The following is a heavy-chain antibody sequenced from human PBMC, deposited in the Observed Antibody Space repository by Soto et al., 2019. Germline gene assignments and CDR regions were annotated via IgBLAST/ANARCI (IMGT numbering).Heavy chain of an antibody. CDR2: IIPILGIA. CDR3: ARGIKLTGQSSYSSSWLLWSGYYGMDV. CDR1: GGTFSSYS. D-gene: IGHD6-13*01. Sequence: ASVKVSCKASGGTFSSYSIIWVRQAPGQGLECMGRIIPILGIANYAQKFQGRVTITADKSTSTAYMELSSLRSEDTAVYYCARGIKLTGQSSYSSSWLLWSGYYGMDVRGQGTTVTVSS. V-gene: IGHV1-69*02. J-gene: IGHJ6*02.